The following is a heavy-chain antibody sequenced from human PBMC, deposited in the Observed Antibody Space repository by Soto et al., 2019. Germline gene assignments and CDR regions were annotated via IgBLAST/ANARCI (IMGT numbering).Heavy chain of an antibody. V-gene: IGHV3-74*01. CDR3: ARGDCVGGTCYSLAGSFYYYMDV. J-gene: IGHJ6*03. CDR1: GFTFSNYW. D-gene: IGHD2-15*01. Sequence: EVQLVESGGGLVQPGGSLRLSCAASGFTFSNYWMYWVHQAPGKGLVWVSRINSDGSVSSYADSVKGRLTISRDNVKNTLYLQIDSLRAEDTAVYYCARGDCVGGTCYSLAGSFYYYMDVWGKGTTVTVFS. CDR2: INSDGSVS.